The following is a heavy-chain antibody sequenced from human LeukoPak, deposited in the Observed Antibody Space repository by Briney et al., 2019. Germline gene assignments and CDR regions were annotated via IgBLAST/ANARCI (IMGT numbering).Heavy chain of an antibody. J-gene: IGHJ1*01. D-gene: IGHD6-13*01. V-gene: IGHV3-33*06. CDR3: AKDRAAAGPASEYFQH. Sequence: GGSLRLSCAASGFTFSSYGMHWVRQAPGKGLEWVAVIWYDGSNKYYADSVKGRFTISRDNSKNTLYLQMNSLRAEDTAVYYCAKDRAAAGPASEYFQHWGQGTLVTVSS. CDR1: GFTFSSYG. CDR2: IWYDGSNK.